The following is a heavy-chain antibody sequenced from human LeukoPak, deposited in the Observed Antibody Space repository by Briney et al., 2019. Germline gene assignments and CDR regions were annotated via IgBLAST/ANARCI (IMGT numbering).Heavy chain of an antibody. D-gene: IGHD3-3*01. J-gene: IGHJ6*03. Sequence: GGSLRLSCAASGFTFSDYYMSWIRQAPGKGLEWVSYISSSGSTIYYADSVKGRFTISRDNAKSSLYLQMSSLRAEDTAVYYCARVGRPDFWGDNYYMDVWGKGTTVTVSS. CDR1: GFTFSDYY. CDR2: ISSSGSTI. V-gene: IGHV3-11*01. CDR3: ARVGRPDFWGDNYYMDV.